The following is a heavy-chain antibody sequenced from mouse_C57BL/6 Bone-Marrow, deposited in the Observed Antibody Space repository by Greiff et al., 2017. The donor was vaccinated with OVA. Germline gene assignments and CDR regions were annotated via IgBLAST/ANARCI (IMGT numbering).Heavy chain of an antibody. CDR1: GYSFTGYF. V-gene: IGHV1-20*01. CDR2: INPYNGDT. D-gene: IGHD2-1*01. CDR3: ARDGNYCFAY. Sequence: VQLKESGPELVKPGDSVKISCKASGYSFTGYFMNWVMQSHGKSLEWIGRINPYNGDTFYNQKFKGKATLTVDKSSSTAHMELRSLTSEDSAVYYCARDGNYCFAYWGQGTLVTVSA. J-gene: IGHJ3*01.